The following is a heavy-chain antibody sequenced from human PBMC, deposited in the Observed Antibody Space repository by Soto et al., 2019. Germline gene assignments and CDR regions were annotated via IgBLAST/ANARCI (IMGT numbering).Heavy chain of an antibody. CDR1: GGSISSGDYY. V-gene: IGHV4-30-4*01. CDR2: IYYSGST. J-gene: IGHJ4*02. CDR3: AIGEDGSNLERYFDY. Sequence: QVQLQESGPGLVKPSQTLSLTCTVSGGSISSGDYYWSWIRQPPRKGLEWIGYIYYSGSTYYNPSLKSRVTISVDTYKDQFALKLSCVTAAHTAVYYCAIGEDGSNLERYFDYWCKGTLVTVSS. D-gene: IGHD2-15*01.